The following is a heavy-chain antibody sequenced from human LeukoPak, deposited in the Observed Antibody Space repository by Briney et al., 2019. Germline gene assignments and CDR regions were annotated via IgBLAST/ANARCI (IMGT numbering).Heavy chain of an antibody. CDR3: ASCSLVQGMYTWSEP. CDR2: INHSGST. Sequence: SETLSLTCAVYGGSFSGYYWSWIRQPPGKGLQWIGEINHSGSTNYNPSLKSRVTISVDTSKNQFSLKLSSVTGADTAVYYCASCSLVQGMYTWSEPCGQGTLVTVSS. J-gene: IGHJ5*02. D-gene: IGHD6-13*01. V-gene: IGHV4-34*01. CDR1: GGSFSGYY.